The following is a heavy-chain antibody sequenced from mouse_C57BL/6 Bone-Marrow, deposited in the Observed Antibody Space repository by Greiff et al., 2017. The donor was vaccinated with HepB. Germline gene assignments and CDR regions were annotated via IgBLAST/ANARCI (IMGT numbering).Heavy chain of an antibody. CDR1: GYTFTSYG. V-gene: IGHV1-81*01. Sequence: VQLQQSGAELARPGASVKLSCKASGYTFTSYGISWVKQRTGQGLEWIGEIYPRSGNTYYNEKFKGKATLTADKSSSTAYMELRSLTSEDSAVYFCARVRYYGTRAYWGQGTLVTVSA. CDR2: IYPRSGNT. D-gene: IGHD1-2*01. CDR3: ARVRYYGTRAY. J-gene: IGHJ3*01.